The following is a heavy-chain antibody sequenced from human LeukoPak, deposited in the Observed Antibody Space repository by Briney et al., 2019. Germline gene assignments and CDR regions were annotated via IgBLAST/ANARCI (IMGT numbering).Heavy chain of an antibody. CDR2: ISGSGGST. D-gene: IGHD2-2*01. CDR3: AKDLKNPVGVVPAEYYFDY. CDR1: GFTFSSYA. J-gene: IGHJ4*02. Sequence: GGSLRLSCAASGFTFSSYAMSWVRQASGKGLEWVSAISGSGGSTYYADSVKGRFTISRDNSKNTLYLQMNSLRAEDTAVYYCAKDLKNPVGVVPAEYYFDYWGQGTLVTVSS. V-gene: IGHV3-23*01.